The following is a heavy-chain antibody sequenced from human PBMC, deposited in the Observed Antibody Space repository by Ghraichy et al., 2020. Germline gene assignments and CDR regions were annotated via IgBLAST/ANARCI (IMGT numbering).Heavy chain of an antibody. V-gene: IGHV3-23*01. J-gene: IGHJ6*02. D-gene: IGHD2-15*01. CDR1: GFTFSSYA. CDR3: AKGVRGGYCSGGSCSVHYYYGMDV. CDR2: FSGSGGST. Sequence: GGSLRLSCAASGFTFSSYAMSWVRQAPGKGLEWVSGFSGSGGSTYNADSVKGRFTISRDNSKNTLYLQMNSLRAEDTAVYYCAKGVRGGYCSGGSCSVHYYYGMDVWGQGTTVTVSS.